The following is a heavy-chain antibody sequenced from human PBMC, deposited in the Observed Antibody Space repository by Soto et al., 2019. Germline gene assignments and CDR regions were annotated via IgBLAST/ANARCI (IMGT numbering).Heavy chain of an antibody. CDR1: GFTFNSAC. CDR2: ITSWTDGGSV. Sequence: EVPLVESGGALVKPGDSLTLSCAASGFTFNSACMTWVRQAPGKGLEWVGRITSWTDGGSVDTAATVKGRFTISRDDSKHTFYLQMNSLKSEYTAVYYCTTWRREKSCPSFSCYGDGASWGQGTLVTVS. D-gene: IGHD4-17*01. CDR3: TTWRREKSCPSFSCYGDGAS. V-gene: IGHV3-15*02. J-gene: IGHJ5*02.